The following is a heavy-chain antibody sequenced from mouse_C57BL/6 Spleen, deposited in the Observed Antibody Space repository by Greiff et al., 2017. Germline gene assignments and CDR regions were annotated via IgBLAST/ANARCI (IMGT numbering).Heavy chain of an antibody. CDR2: IYPGSGNT. J-gene: IGHJ2*01. D-gene: IGHD1-1*01. CDR3: ARGLYYYGSSEGYFDY. V-gene: IGHV1-76*01. Sequence: VKLQQSGAELVRPGASVKLSCKASGYTFTDYYINWVKQRPGQGLEWIARIYPGSGNTYYNEKFKGKATLTAEKSSSTAYMQLSSLPSEDSAVYFCARGLYYYGSSEGYFDYWGQGTTLTVSS. CDR1: GYTFTDYY.